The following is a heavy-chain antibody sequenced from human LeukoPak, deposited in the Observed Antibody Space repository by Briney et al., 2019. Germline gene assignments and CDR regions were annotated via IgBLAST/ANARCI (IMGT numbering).Heavy chain of an antibody. V-gene: IGHV3-21*01. CDR1: GFTFSSYS. CDR3: ARGASVVAGSDNALDI. J-gene: IGHJ3*02. CDR2: ISTSSIYI. D-gene: IGHD6-19*01. Sequence: NPGGTLRLSCAASGFTFSSYSMNWVRQAPGKGLEWVSSISTSSIYIYYADSVKGRFTISRDNAKKSVHLQMNSLRAEDTAVYYCARGASVVAGSDNALDIWGQGTMVTVSS.